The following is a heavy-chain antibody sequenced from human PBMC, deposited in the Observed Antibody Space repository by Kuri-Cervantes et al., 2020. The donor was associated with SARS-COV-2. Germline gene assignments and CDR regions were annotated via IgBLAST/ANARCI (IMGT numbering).Heavy chain of an antibody. Sequence: ASVKVSCKASGYTFTSHGISWVRQAPGRGLEWMGWISAYNGNKNYAQKLQGRVTMTTDTSTSTAYMELRSLRSDDPAVYYCARGDFWSRPFDYWGQGTPVTVSS. D-gene: IGHD3-3*01. CDR2: ISAYNGNK. J-gene: IGHJ4*02. V-gene: IGHV1-18*01. CDR3: ARGDFWSRPFDY. CDR1: GYTFTSHG.